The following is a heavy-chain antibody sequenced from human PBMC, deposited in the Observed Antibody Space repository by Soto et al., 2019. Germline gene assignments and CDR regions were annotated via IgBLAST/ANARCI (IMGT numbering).Heavy chain of an antibody. V-gene: IGHV4-61*01. J-gene: IGHJ4*02. CDR2: IYYSGST. Sequence: QVQLQESGPGLVKPSETLSLTCTVSGGSVSSGSYYWSWIRQPPGQGLEWIGYIYYSGSTNYNSSLKSRVTISVDTSKNQFSLKLSSVTAADTAVYYCARDPQCSGGSCYPDYWGQGTLVTVSS. CDR1: GGSVSSGSYY. CDR3: ARDPQCSGGSCYPDY. D-gene: IGHD2-15*01.